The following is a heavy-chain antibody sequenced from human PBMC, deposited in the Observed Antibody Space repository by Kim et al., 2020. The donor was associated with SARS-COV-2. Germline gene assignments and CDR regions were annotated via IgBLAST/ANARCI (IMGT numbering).Heavy chain of an antibody. V-gene: IGHV4-59*13. J-gene: IGHJ3*02. CDR2: IYYSGST. CDR3: ARVGQYYYDSSGYYYEGPGAFDI. D-gene: IGHD3-22*01. CDR1: GGSISSYY. Sequence: SETLSLTCTVSGGSISSYYWSWIRQPPGKGLEWIGYIYYSGSTNYNPSLKSRVTISVDTSKNQFSLKLSSVTAADTAVYYCARVGQYYYDSSGYYYEGPGAFDIWGQGTMVTVSS.